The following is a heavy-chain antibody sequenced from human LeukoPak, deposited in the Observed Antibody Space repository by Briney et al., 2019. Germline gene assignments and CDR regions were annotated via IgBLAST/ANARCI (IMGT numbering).Heavy chain of an antibody. J-gene: IGHJ3*02. D-gene: IGHD3-10*01. Sequence: EASVNVSCKSSGYSFTSNVISWVRQAPGQGLEGMGWISAYNGNTNYAQKLQGRVTMTTDTSTSTAYMELRSLRSVDTAVYYCAKLLDVGYGFRLCAFDIWGQGTMVTVSS. CDR3: AKLLDVGYGFRLCAFDI. CDR1: GYSFTSNV. V-gene: IGHV1-18*01. CDR2: ISAYNGNT.